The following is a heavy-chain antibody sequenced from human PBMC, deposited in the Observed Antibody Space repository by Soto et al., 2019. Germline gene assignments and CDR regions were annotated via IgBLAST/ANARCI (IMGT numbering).Heavy chain of an antibody. V-gene: IGHV3-23*01. D-gene: IGHD4-4*01. Sequence: VGSLRLSCAASGFTFSSYAMSWVRQAPGKGLEWVSAISGSGGSTYYADSVKGRFTISRDNSKNTLYLQMNSLRAEDTAVYYCAKHYSNYVHFDYWGQGTLVTVSS. J-gene: IGHJ4*02. CDR3: AKHYSNYVHFDY. CDR1: GFTFSSYA. CDR2: ISGSGGST.